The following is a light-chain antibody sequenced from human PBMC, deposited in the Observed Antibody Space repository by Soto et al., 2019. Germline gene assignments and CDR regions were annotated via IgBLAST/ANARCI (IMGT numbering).Light chain of an antibody. CDR3: LQNHNYPRT. CDR1: QDISDN. Sequence: AIQMTQSTSSLSASVGDRVTITCRASQDISDNVGWYQQTPGKAPKLLISGASRLQSGVPSRFSGSGSGAAFTLTITSLRPEDSATYYCLQNHNYPRTFGQGTKVDIK. CDR2: GAS. J-gene: IGKJ1*01. V-gene: IGKV1-6*01.